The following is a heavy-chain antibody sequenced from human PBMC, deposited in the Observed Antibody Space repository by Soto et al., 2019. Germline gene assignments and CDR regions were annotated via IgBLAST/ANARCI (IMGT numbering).Heavy chain of an antibody. V-gene: IGHV3-73*01. CDR1: GFTFSGSA. CDR3: TRHLPAYCGGDCYSLGFDY. CDR2: IRSKANSYAT. J-gene: IGHJ4*02. Sequence: GGSLRLSCAASGFTFSGSAMHWVRQASGKGLEWVGRIRSKANSYATAYAASVKGRFTISRDDSKNTAYLQMNSLKTEDTAVYYCTRHLPAYCGGDCYSLGFDYWGQGTLVTVSS. D-gene: IGHD2-21*02.